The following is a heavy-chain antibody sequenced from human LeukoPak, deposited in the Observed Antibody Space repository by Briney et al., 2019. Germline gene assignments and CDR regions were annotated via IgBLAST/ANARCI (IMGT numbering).Heavy chain of an antibody. J-gene: IGHJ6*03. CDR3: ASAAVPSSGWYRAPYYYYMDV. CDR1: GGSISSYY. V-gene: IGHV4-59*01. Sequence: SETLSLTCTVSGGSISSYYWSWIRQPPGKGLEWIGYIYYSGSTNYNPSLKSRVTISVDTSKNQFSLKLSSVTAADTAVYYCASAAVPSSGWYRAPYYYYMDVWGKGTTVTVSS. D-gene: IGHD6-19*01. CDR2: IYYSGST.